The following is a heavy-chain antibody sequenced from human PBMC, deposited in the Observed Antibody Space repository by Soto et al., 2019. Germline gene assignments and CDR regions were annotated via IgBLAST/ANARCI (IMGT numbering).Heavy chain of an antibody. CDR1: GFTFSSYS. CDR3: ARDLSDSPSLLYYYYGMDV. V-gene: IGHV3-48*02. D-gene: IGHD2-21*02. CDR2: ISSSSSTI. J-gene: IGHJ6*02. Sequence: GGFLRLSCAASGFTFSSYSMNWVRQAPGKGLEWVSYISSSSSTIYYADSVKGRFTISRDNAKNSLYLQMNSLRDEDTAVYYCARDLSDSPSLLYYYYGMDVWGQGTTVTVSS.